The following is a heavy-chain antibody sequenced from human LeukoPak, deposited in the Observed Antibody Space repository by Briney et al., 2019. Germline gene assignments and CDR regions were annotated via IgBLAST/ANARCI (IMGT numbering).Heavy chain of an antibody. V-gene: IGHV3-21*01. CDR3: ASGYWNDGY. Sequence: GGSLRLSCAASGFTFNSYSMNWVRQDPGKWLELVSSIIISSSYIYYADSVKGRFTISRDNAKNSLYLQMNSLRAEDTAVYYCASGYWNDGYWGQGTLVTVSS. D-gene: IGHD1-1*01. CDR2: IIISSSYI. J-gene: IGHJ4*02. CDR1: GFTFNSYS.